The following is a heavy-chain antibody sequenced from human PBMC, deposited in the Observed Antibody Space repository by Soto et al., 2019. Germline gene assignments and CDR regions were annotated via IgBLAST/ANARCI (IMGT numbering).Heavy chain of an antibody. Sequence: GGSLRLSCAASGFTFSSYAMHWVRQAPGKGLEYVSAISSNGGSTYYANSVKGRFTISRDNSKNTLYLQMGSLRAEDMAVYYCARDGLVTRSFDYWGQGTLVTVSS. CDR3: ARDGLVTRSFDY. J-gene: IGHJ4*02. CDR1: GFTFSSYA. V-gene: IGHV3-64*01. D-gene: IGHD3-9*01. CDR2: ISSNGGST.